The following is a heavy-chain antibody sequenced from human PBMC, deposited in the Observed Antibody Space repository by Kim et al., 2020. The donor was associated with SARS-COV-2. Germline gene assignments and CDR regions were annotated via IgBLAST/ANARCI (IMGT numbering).Heavy chain of an antibody. CDR3: AKSRVTSSASSDY. Sequence: GGSLRLSCAASGFTFSGYGMHWVRHAPGKGLEWVALISSDGSNKYYVDSLKGRFTISRDNSKNMLYLQMNSLRAEDTAVYYCAKSRVTSSASSDYWAQGT. CDR1: GFTFSGYG. V-gene: IGHV3-30*18. J-gene: IGHJ4*02. CDR2: ISSDGSNK. D-gene: IGHD2-2*01.